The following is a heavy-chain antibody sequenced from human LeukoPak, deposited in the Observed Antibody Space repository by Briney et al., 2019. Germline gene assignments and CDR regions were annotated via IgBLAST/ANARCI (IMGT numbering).Heavy chain of an antibody. V-gene: IGHV3-23*01. Sequence: PGGSLRLSCAASGFTFSSDAMSWVRQAPGKGLEGVSGISGGGGTTYYSDSVKGRFTISRDNSKNTLYLQMNSLRAEDTAVYYCAKIRGNLVSKFFYYLYVWGKGTTVIVS. CDR3: AKIRGNLVSKFFYYLYV. CDR1: GFTFSSDA. J-gene: IGHJ6*03. D-gene: IGHD6-6*01. CDR2: ISGGGGTT.